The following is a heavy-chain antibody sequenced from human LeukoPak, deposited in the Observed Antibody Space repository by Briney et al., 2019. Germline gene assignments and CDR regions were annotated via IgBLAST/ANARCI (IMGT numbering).Heavy chain of an antibody. CDR1: GYTFTNYG. CDR3: ARDYYDSSGYAEYFQH. J-gene: IGHJ1*01. D-gene: IGHD3-22*01. CDR2: ISAYNGNT. Sequence: ASVTVSCKASGYTFTNYGISWVRQAPGQGLEWMGWISAYNGNTNYAQKLQGRVTMTTDTSTSTAYMELRSLRSDDTAVYYCARDYYDSSGYAEYFQHWGQGTGVSVSS. V-gene: IGHV1-18*01.